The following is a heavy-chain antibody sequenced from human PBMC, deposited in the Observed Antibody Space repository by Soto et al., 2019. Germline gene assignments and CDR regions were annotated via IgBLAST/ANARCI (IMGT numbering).Heavy chain of an antibody. D-gene: IGHD6-25*01. J-gene: IGHJ3*01. CDR1: GLTLSRYD. Sequence: GGSLRLASAASGLTLSRYDMHWVRLATGKGLEWVSGLGTAGDTHYLDSVKGRFTTSRENARNSIYLQMDSLRVGDTAVYYCGTGGAAAANAFHVWGQGTMVTVS. CDR3: GTGGAAAANAFHV. V-gene: IGHV3-13*01. CDR2: LGTAGDT.